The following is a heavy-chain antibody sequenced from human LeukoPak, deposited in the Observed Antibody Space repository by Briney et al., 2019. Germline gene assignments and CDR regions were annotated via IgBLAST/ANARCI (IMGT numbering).Heavy chain of an antibody. J-gene: IGHJ4*02. CDR2: IHPEGNEK. CDR3: ARGDAFSGDH. V-gene: IGHV3-7*04. Sequence: GRSLRLSCAVSGCTFSDFWMRWVPQAPGRGLEWVANIHPEGNEKYHVESVKGRFTISRDNAKNSLFLQMNGLRVEDTAVYYCARGDAFSGDHWGQGTLVTVSS. CDR1: GCTFSDFW.